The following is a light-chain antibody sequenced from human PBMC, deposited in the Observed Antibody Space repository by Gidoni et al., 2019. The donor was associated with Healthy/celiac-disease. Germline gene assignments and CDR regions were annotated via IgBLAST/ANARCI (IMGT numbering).Light chain of an antibody. J-gene: IGKJ1*01. V-gene: IGKV1-39*01. Sequence: IQLTQPPSSLSASVGDRVTITCRASPSISSYLNWYQQKPGKAPKLLIYAASSLQSGVPSRFSGSGSGTDFTLTISSLQPEDFATYYCQQSYNTPWTFGQGTKVEIK. CDR3: QQSYNTPWT. CDR2: AAS. CDR1: PSISSY.